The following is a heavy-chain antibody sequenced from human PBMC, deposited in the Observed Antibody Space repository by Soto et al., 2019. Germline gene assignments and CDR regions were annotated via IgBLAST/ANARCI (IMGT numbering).Heavy chain of an antibody. Sequence: QVQLVQSGAEVKKPGSSVKVSCKASGGTFSSYAISWVRQAPGQGLEWMGGIIPIFGTANYAQKFQGRVTITADESTSTAYMELSSMRSKATAVYYFARDRGYISSWPFDPLGQGTLVTV. CDR3: ARDRGYISSWPFDP. J-gene: IGHJ5*02. V-gene: IGHV1-69*01. CDR1: GGTFSSYA. CDR2: IIPIFGTA. D-gene: IGHD6-13*01.